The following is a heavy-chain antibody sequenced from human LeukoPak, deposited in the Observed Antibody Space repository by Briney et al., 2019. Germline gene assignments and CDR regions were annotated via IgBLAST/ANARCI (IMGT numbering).Heavy chain of an antibody. CDR1: GGTFSSYA. D-gene: IGHD3-16*02. CDR3: ARGPRYYDYVWGSYRYDWFDP. J-gene: IGHJ5*02. Sequence: ASVKVSCKASGGTFSSYAISWVRQAPGQGLEWMGWINPNSGGTNYAQKFQGRVTMTRDTSTSTVYMELSSLRSEDTAVYYCARGPRYYDYVWGSYRYDWFDPWGQGTLVTVSS. CDR2: INPNSGGT. V-gene: IGHV1-2*02.